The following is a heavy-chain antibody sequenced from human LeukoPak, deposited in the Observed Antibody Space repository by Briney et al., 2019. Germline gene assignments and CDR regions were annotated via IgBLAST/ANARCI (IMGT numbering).Heavy chain of an antibody. CDR2: INHSGST. J-gene: IGHJ4*02. V-gene: IGHV4-34*01. D-gene: IGHD2-2*01. CDR3: ARSTNVVPAAAIDY. Sequence: PSETLSLTCAVYGGSFSGYYWSWIRQPPGKGLEWMGEINHSGSTNYNPSLKSRVTISVDTSKNQFSLKLSSVTAADTAVYYCARSTNVVPAAAIDYWGQGTLVTVSS. CDR1: GGSFSGYY.